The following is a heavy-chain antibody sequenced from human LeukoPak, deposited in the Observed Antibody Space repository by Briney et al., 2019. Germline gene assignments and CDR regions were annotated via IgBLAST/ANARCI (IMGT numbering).Heavy chain of an antibody. Sequence: QPGGSLRLSCAASGFTLSNYWMHWVRQAPGKGLVWVSRINSDGSTTDYADSVKGRFTISRDNAKNTLYMQMNSLRDEDTAVYYCVRAYDQWGQGTLVTVSS. V-gene: IGHV3-74*01. D-gene: IGHD3-3*01. J-gene: IGHJ4*02. CDR2: INSDGSTT. CDR3: VRAYDQ. CDR1: GFTLSNYW.